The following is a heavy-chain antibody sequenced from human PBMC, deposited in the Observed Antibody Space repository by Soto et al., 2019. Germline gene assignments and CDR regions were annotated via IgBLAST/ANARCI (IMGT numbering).Heavy chain of an antibody. CDR3: ARGSVRFLEWLLKGPLYYMDV. V-gene: IGHV4-34*01. D-gene: IGHD3-3*01. J-gene: IGHJ6*03. Sequence: SSETLSLTCAVYGGSFSGYYWSWIRQPPGKGLEWIGEINHSGSTNYNPSLKSRVTISVDTSKNQFSLKLSSVTAADTAVYYCARGSVRFLEWLLKGPLYYMDVWGKGTTVTVSS. CDR2: INHSGST. CDR1: GGSFSGYY.